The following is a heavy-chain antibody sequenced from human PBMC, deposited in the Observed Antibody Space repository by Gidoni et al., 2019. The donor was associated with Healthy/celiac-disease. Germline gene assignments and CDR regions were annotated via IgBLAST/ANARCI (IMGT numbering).Heavy chain of an antibody. D-gene: IGHD5-18*01. V-gene: IGHV4-39*01. CDR3: ARHPMVTGAFDI. CDR2: IYYSGST. J-gene: IGHJ3*02. Sequence: QLQLQESCPGLVKPSETLSLTCTVSGGSISSSSYYWGWIRQPPGKGLEWIGSIYYSGSTYYNPSLKSRVTISVDTSKNQFSLKLSSVTAADTAVYYCARHPMVTGAFDIWGQGTMVTVSS. CDR1: GGSISSSSYY.